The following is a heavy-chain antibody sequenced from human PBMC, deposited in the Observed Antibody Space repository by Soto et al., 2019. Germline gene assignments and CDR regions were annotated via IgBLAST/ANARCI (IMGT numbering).Heavy chain of an antibody. J-gene: IGHJ6*02. V-gene: IGHV4-59*11. D-gene: IGHD1-20*01. Sequence: SETLSLTCTVSGGSISNHYWSWIRQPPGKGLEWLGYIYKNERTNYNPSLKSRATISVHTSKNQFSLGLSSVTAADTAVYYCARITPRYYGMDVWGQGTTVTVSS. CDR1: GGSISNHY. CDR2: IYKNERT. CDR3: ARITPRYYGMDV.